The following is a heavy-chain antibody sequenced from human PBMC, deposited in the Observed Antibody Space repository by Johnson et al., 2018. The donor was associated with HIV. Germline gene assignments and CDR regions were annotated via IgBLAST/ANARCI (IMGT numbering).Heavy chain of an antibody. CDR1: GFSFSNYA. Sequence: QMLFVESGGGVVQPGRSLRLSCAASGFSFSNYAMHWVRQAPGKGLEWVAVISNDGNSKYYTESLKGRITISRDNSMNTLYLQMNSLRPEDTAVYYCARPVVADYRGAFDIWGQGTMVTVSS. CDR2: ISNDGNSK. J-gene: IGHJ3*02. V-gene: IGHV3-30-3*01. D-gene: IGHD3-22*01. CDR3: ARPVVADYRGAFDI.